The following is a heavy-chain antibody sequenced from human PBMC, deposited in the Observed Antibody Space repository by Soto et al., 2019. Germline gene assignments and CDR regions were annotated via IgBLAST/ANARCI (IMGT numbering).Heavy chain of an antibody. Sequence: ASVKVSCKASGYTFTSYDINWVRQATGQGLEWMGWMNPNSGSTGYAQKFQGRVTMTRSTSISTAYMELSSLGSEDTAVYYCARGLEYYDSSGYSCDAFDIWGQGTMVTVS. D-gene: IGHD3-22*01. V-gene: IGHV1-8*01. CDR2: MNPNSGST. CDR1: GYTFTSYD. J-gene: IGHJ3*02. CDR3: ARGLEYYDSSGYSCDAFDI.